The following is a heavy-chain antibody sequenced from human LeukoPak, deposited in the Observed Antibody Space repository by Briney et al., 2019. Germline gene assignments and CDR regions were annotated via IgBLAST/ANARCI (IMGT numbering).Heavy chain of an antibody. V-gene: IGHV1-69*13. D-gene: IGHD2-2*01. CDR1: GGTFSSYA. J-gene: IGHJ3*02. CDR2: IIPIFGTA. CDR3: AREGGVVVPAATTVAGFDI. Sequence: SVKVSCKASGGTFSSYAISWVRQAPGQGLEWMGGIIPIFGTANYAQKFQGRVTITADESTSTAYMELSSLRSEDTAVYYCAREGGVVVPAATTVAGFDIWGQWTMVTVSS.